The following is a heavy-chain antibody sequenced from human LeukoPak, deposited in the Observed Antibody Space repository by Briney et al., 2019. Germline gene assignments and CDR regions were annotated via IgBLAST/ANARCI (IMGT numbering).Heavy chain of an antibody. V-gene: IGHV4-61*10. CDR2: IYYSGST. J-gene: IGHJ3*02. Sequence: SQTLSLTCTVSGNSISSGDYYWSWIRQPAGKGLEWIGYIYYSGSTNYNPSLKSRVTISVDTSKNQFSLKLSSVTAADTAVYYCARTNWGNDAFDIWGQGTMVTVSS. D-gene: IGHD7-27*01. CDR3: ARTNWGNDAFDI. CDR1: GNSISSGDYY.